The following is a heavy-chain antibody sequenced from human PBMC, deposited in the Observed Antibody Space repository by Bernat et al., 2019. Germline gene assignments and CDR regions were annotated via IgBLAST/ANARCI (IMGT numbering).Heavy chain of an antibody. CDR1: GFTFSSYG. CDR2: IWYDGSNK. CDR3: ARGCSKLWFGELLLDY. Sequence: QVQLVESGGGVVQPGRSLRLSCAASGFTFSSYGMHWVRQAPGKGLEWVAVIWYDGSNKYYADSVKGRFTISRDNSKNTLYLHMNSLRAEDTAVYYCARGCSKLWFGELLLDYWGQGTLVTVSS. D-gene: IGHD3-10*01. J-gene: IGHJ4*02. V-gene: IGHV3-33*01.